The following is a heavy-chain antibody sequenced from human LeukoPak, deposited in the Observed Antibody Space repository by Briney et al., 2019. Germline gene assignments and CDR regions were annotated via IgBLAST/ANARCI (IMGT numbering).Heavy chain of an antibody. Sequence: ASVKVSCKASGYSFTSNYIHWVRQAPGQGLEWMGMIYPRDGSTSYAQKFQGRVTVTRDTSTSTVHMELSGLRSDDTAVYYCARGLASSITMHRGIFDYWGQGTLVTVSS. CDR1: GYSFTSNY. J-gene: IGHJ4*02. V-gene: IGHV1-46*01. CDR3: ARGLASSITMHRGIFDY. CDR2: IYPRDGST. D-gene: IGHD3-10*01.